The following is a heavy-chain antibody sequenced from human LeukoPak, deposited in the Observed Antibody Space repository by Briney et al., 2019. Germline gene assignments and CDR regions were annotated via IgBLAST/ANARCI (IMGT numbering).Heavy chain of an antibody. CDR2: IHHSGAT. D-gene: IGHD6-19*01. V-gene: IGHV4-34*01. CDR3: ARGRVAGYFFDY. J-gene: IGHJ4*02. Sequence: PSETLSLTCAVYGESFSGYYLTWIRQPPGKGLEWIGEIHHSGATSCKPSLKSRVTISLDASKNQISLRLRSVTAADTAVYYCARGRVAGYFFDYWGQGTLVTVSS. CDR1: GESFSGYY.